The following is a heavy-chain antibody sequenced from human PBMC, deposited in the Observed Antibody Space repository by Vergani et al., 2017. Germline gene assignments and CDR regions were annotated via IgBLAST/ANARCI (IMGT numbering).Heavy chain of an antibody. D-gene: IGHD2-21*02. CDR1: GFTFSNFG. Sequence: QVQLVESAGGVVQHGGSLRLSCAASGFTFSNFGMHWIRQAPGKGLEWLAYIGKDGINTRYRDAVKGRFPVSRHNAKDILYLQMDSLRSEDTALYYCAKYLSDSTDGLPDSWGTGTVFIVSS. J-gene: IGHJ4*02. CDR3: AKYLSDSTDGLPDS. V-gene: IGHV3-30*02. CDR2: IGKDGINT.